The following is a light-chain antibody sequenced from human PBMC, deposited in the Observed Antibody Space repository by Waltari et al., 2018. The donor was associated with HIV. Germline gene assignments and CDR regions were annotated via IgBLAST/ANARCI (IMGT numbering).Light chain of an antibody. J-gene: IGKJ5*01. V-gene: IGKV4-1*01. CDR1: SSVLSSSNNKNY. CDR2: WAS. Sequence: DIVMTQSPDSLAVSLGQRATINCKSSSSVLSSSNNKNYLAWYQQRPGQPPKLLISWASARESGVSDRSSGSGSGTDFTLTINSLQAEDVAVYYCQKYYNTPSITFGQGTRLEIK. CDR3: QKYYNTPSIT.